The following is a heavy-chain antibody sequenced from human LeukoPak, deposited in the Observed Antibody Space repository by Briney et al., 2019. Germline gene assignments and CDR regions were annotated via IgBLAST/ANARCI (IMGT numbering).Heavy chain of an antibody. CDR1: GFTFSSYA. V-gene: IGHV3-23*01. CDR3: ARGPGGDYGTDY. Sequence: GGSLRLSCAASGFTFSSYAMSWVRQAPGKGLEWVSAISGSGGSTYYADSVKGRFTISRDNAKNSLYLQMNSLRAEDTAVYYCARGPGGDYGTDYWGQGTLVTVSS. CDR2: ISGSGGST. D-gene: IGHD4-17*01. J-gene: IGHJ4*02.